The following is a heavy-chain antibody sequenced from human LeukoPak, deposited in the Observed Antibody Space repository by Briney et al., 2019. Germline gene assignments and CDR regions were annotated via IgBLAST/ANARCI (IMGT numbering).Heavy chain of an antibody. CDR1: GFTFSDYY. D-gene: IGHD6-13*01. Sequence: AGGSLRLSRAASGFTFSDYYMSWIRQAPGKGLEWVSYISSSGSTIYYADSVKGRFTISRDNAKNSLYLQMNSLRAEDTAVYYCARKGGIAAAGTDNWFDPWGQGTLVTVSS. CDR3: ARKGGIAAAGTDNWFDP. CDR2: ISSSGSTI. V-gene: IGHV3-11*01. J-gene: IGHJ5*02.